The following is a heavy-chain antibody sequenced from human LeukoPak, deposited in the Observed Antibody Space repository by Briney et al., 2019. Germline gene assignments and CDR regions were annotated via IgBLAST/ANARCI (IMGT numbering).Heavy chain of an antibody. CDR3: ARDRVGATDYFDY. CDR1: GFTFSSYW. V-gene: IGHV3-30-3*01. D-gene: IGHD1-26*01. J-gene: IGHJ4*02. CDR2: ISYDGSNK. Sequence: GGSLRLSCAASGFTFSSYWMRWVRQAPGKGLEWVAVISYDGSNKYYADSVKGRFTISRDNSKNTLYLQMNSLRAEDTAVYYCARDRVGATDYFDYWGQGTLVTVSS.